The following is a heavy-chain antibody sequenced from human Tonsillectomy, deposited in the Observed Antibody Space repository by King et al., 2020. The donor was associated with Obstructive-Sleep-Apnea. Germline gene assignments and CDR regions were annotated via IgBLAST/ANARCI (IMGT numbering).Heavy chain of an antibody. CDR1: GFSFSTFA. Sequence: VQLVESGGDLAQPGGSLRLSCAASGFSFSTFAMSWVRQAPGKGLEWVSAITTGGRTYYADSVKGRFTMSRDNSESTLHLQMNSLRVDDTAGYYCAKRQLVPGYFDYWGQGTLVTVSS. J-gene: IGHJ4*02. V-gene: IGHV3-23*04. CDR3: AKRQLVPGYFDY. CDR2: ITTGGRT. D-gene: IGHD6-6*01.